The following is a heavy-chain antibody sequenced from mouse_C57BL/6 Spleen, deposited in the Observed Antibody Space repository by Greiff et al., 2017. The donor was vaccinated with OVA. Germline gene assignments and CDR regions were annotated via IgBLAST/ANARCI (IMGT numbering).Heavy chain of an antibody. CDR2: INPNNGGT. CDR3: ARYLYYDYDREFAY. CDR1: GYTFTDYN. D-gene: IGHD2-4*01. Sequence: EVQLQQSGPELVKPGASVKIPCKASGYTFTDYNMDWVKQSPGKSLEWIGDINPNNGGTNYNQKFKGKATLTVDKSSSTTYLELRSLTSEDTAVYYCARYLYYDYDREFAYWGQGTLVTVSA. J-gene: IGHJ3*01. V-gene: IGHV1-18*01.